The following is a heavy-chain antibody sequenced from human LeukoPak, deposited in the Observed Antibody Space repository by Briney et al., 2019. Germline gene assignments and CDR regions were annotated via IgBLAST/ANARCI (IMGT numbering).Heavy chain of an antibody. D-gene: IGHD3-10*01. CDR1: GGSISSYY. V-gene: IGHV4-4*07. CDR3: ARRGPTLVDY. J-gene: IGHJ4*02. Sequence: SETLSLTCTVSGGSISSYYWSWIRQPAAKGLEWIGRIYSSGTTTYNPSLKSRVTISVDTSKNQFSLKLSSVTAADTAVYYCARRGPTLVDYWGQGTLVTVSS. CDR2: IYSSGTT.